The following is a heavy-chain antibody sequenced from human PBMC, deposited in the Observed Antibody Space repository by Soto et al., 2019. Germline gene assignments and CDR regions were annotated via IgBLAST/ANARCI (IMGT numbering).Heavy chain of an antibody. J-gene: IGHJ4*02. CDR1: GDSIGSGDYY. Sequence: QVQLQESGPRLVKPSQTLSLTCTVSGDSIGSGDYYWTWIRQPPGKGLEWIGYIYYIGTTFYNPSLESRVNISVDTSKNQSSLRVTSVTAADTAVYYCARGSTYYGFVNWGQGTLITVSS. CDR2: IYYIGTT. V-gene: IGHV4-30-4*01. D-gene: IGHD3-10*01. CDR3: ARGSTYYGFVN.